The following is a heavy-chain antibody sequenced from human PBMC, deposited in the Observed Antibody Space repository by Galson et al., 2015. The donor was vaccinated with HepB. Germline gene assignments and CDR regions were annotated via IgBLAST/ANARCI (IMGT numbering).Heavy chain of an antibody. D-gene: IGHD1-26*01. CDR1: GDSVSSNSAA. J-gene: IGHJ5*02. V-gene: IGHV6-1*01. CDR3: ARDPSGSYWGRWFDL. Sequence: CAISGDSVSSNSAAWNWIRQSPSRGLEWLGRTCYRSKWYNDYAESVKSRMTIKPDTSMNEFSLQLNSVTPEDTAVYYCARDPSGSYWGRWFDLWGQGIPVTVSS. CDR2: TCYRSKWYN.